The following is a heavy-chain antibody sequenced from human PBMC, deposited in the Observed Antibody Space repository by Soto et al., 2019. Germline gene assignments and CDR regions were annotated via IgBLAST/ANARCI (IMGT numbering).Heavy chain of an antibody. J-gene: IGHJ3*02. CDR2: VTADGGT. V-gene: IGHV3-23*01. Sequence: EVQVLESGGGLVQPGGSLRLSCEGCGFTVSSHAMTWIRQAPGKGPEWVSTVTADGGTYYADSVKGRFAMSRDTSENTLYLQMNSLGAEDTAAYCAPHVSCSGGSCQYDAFAIRGQGTMVTVSS. CDR1: GFTVSSHA. D-gene: IGHD2-15*01. CDR3: APHVSCSGGSCQYDAFAI.